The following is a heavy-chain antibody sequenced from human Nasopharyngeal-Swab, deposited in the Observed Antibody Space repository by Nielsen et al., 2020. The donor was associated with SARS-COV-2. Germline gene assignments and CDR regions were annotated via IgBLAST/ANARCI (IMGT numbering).Heavy chain of an antibody. CDR2: IWYDGSNK. CDR3: ARAGITMVRAFDY. D-gene: IGHD3-10*01. J-gene: IGHJ4*02. V-gene: IGHV3-33*01. Sequence: WIRQPPGKGLEWVAVIWYDGSNKYYADSVKGRFTISRDNSKDTLYLQMNSLRAEDTAVYYCARAGITMVRAFDYWGQGTLVTVSS.